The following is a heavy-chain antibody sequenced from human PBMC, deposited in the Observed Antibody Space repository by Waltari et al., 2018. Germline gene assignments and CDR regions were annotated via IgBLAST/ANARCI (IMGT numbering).Heavy chain of an antibody. Sequence: EAQLVESGGTLVRPGESLRLPVVVSGFSLGDGCLSWVRQAPVKGLEWVASINQDGETDYVDSVKGRFTISRDNAKNSLYLVLNTLGADDSGVYFCASDPTLFGIRQNYFDSWGQGTQVTVSS. CDR1: GFSLGDGC. J-gene: IGHJ4*02. CDR3: ASDPTLFGIRQNYFDS. V-gene: IGHV3-7*04. CDR2: INQDGET. D-gene: IGHD3-3*01.